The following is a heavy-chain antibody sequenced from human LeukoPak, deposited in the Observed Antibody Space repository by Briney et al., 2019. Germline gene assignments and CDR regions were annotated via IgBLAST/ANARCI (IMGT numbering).Heavy chain of an antibody. Sequence: GRSLRLSCAASGFTFSSYGMHWVRQAPGKGLEWVAVISYDGSTKYYADSVKGRFTISRDNSKNTLYLQMNSLRVEDTAVYYCAGESGLDYWGQGTLVTVSS. J-gene: IGHJ4*02. D-gene: IGHD3-10*01. V-gene: IGHV3-30*03. CDR1: GFTFSSYG. CDR3: AGESGLDY. CDR2: ISYDGSTK.